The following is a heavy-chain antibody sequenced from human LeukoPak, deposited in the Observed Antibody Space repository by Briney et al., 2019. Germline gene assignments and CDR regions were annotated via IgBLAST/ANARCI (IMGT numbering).Heavy chain of an antibody. CDR1: GFTFSTYW. CDR2: IKQDGSEK. J-gene: IGHJ4*02. Sequence: GGSLRLSCAASGFTFSTYWMNWVRQAPGKGLEWVATIKQDGSEKHYVDSVKGRFIISRDNAKNSLYLQMNTLRAEDTAVYYCARGGIHDQLLCHYWGQGTLVTVSS. D-gene: IGHD2-2*01. CDR3: ARGGIHDQLLCHY. V-gene: IGHV3-7*01.